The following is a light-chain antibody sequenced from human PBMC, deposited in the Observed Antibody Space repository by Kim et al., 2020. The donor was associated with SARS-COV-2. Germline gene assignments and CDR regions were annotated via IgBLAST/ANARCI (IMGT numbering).Light chain of an antibody. V-gene: IGLV3-9*01. CDR2: RDS. CDR3: QVWDSSTVV. CDR1: NIGSKA. J-gene: IGLJ2*01. Sequence: SYELTQPLSVSVALGQTARITCGGNNIGSKAVHWYQQQPGQAPVVVIYRDSNRPSGIPERFSGSNSGNTATLTISRAQAGDEADCYCQVWDSSTVVFGGGTQLTVL.